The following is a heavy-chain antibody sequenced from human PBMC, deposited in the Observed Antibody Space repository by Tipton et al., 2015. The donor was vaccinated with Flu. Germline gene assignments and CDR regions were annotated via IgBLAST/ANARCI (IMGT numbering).Heavy chain of an antibody. J-gene: IGHJ1*01. V-gene: IGHV3-30-3*01. CDR3: ARDRSYHEYRSGFSSPAEYFQH. Sequence: SLRLSCAVSGFTFSNFAMHWVRQAPGKGLEWVAVISDDGTSNFYADSVKGRFTISRDNSKNTLYLQMNNLRAEDTAIYYCARDRSYHEYRSGFSSPAEYFQHWGQGTQVTVSS. CDR1: GFTFSNFA. CDR2: ISDDGTSN. D-gene: IGHD3-3*01.